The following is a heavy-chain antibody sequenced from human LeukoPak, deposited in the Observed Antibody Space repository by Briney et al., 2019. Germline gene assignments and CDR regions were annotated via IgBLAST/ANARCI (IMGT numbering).Heavy chain of an antibody. CDR3: ATESCSSTSCYGNPFDY. Sequence: ASVKVSCKVSGYTLTELSMHWVRQAPGKGREWMGGFDPEDGETIYAQKFQGRATMTEDTSTDTAYMELSSLRSEDTAVYYCATESCSSTSCYGNPFDYWGQGTLVTVSS. V-gene: IGHV1-24*01. J-gene: IGHJ4*02. CDR2: FDPEDGET. CDR1: GYTLTELS. D-gene: IGHD2-2*01.